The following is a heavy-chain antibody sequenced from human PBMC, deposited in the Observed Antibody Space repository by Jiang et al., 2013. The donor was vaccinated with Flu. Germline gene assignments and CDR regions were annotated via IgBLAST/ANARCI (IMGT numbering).Heavy chain of an antibody. CDR2: ISSSGSTI. V-gene: IGHV3-11*01. D-gene: IGHD6-13*01. CDR3: AREYSSSWPIYYYYGMDV. J-gene: IGHJ6*02. CDR1: SDYY. Sequence: SDYYMSWIRQASRKGLEWVSYISSSGSTIYYADSVKGRFTISRDNAKNSLYLQMNSLRAEDTAVYYCAREYSSSWPIYYYYGMDVWGQGTTVTVSS.